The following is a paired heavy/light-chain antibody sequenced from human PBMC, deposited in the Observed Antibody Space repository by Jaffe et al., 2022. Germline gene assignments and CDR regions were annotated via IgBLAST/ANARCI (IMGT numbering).Light chain of an antibody. J-gene: IGKJ3*01. CDR1: QGISSY. Sequence: DIQLTQSPSFLSASVGDRVTITCRASQGISSYLAWYQQKPGKAPKLLIYAASTLQSGVPSRFSGSGSGTEFTLTISSLQPEDFATYYCQQLNSYPFTFGPGTKVDIK. V-gene: IGKV1-9*01. CDR3: QQLNSYPFT. CDR2: AAS.
Heavy chain of an antibody. D-gene: IGHD2-21*01. Sequence: QVQLVQSGAEVKKPGASVKVSCKASGYTFTGYYMHWVRQAPGQGLEWMGWINPNSGGTNYAQKFQGRVTMTRDTSISTAYMELSRLRSDDTAVYYCARDSTRRSIRSKINEPIPSDAFDIWGQGTMVTVSS. V-gene: IGHV1-2*02. CDR2: INPNSGGT. CDR1: GYTFTGYY. CDR3: ARDSTRRSIRSKINEPIPSDAFDI. J-gene: IGHJ3*02.